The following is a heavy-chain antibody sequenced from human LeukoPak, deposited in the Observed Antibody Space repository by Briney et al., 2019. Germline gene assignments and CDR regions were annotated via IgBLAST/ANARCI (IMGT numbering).Heavy chain of an antibody. V-gene: IGHV3-30*02. D-gene: IGHD6-13*01. Sequence: GGSLRLSCAASGFTFSSYGMHWVRQAPGKGLEWVAFIRYDGSNKYYADSVKGRFTISRDNSKNTLYLQMNSLRAEDTAVYYCARDEGAAAPPDYWGQGTLVTVSS. CDR3: ARDEGAAAPPDY. CDR1: GFTFSSYG. CDR2: IRYDGSNK. J-gene: IGHJ4*02.